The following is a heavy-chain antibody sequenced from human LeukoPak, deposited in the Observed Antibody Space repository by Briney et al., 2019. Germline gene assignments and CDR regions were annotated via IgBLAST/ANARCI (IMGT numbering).Heavy chain of an antibody. CDR2: IHYSGRA. D-gene: IGHD3-16*01. CDR1: GDSLSGSY. V-gene: IGHV4-59*01. CDR3: VKFGVDYDMGV. Sequence: SETLSLTCTVSGDSLSGSYWTWVRQPPGQGLEWIGQIHYSGRADYNPSLKRRITISVDTSKNQMSLTLTSVTAADTAIYYCVKFGVDYDMGVWGQGTTVTVS. J-gene: IGHJ6*02.